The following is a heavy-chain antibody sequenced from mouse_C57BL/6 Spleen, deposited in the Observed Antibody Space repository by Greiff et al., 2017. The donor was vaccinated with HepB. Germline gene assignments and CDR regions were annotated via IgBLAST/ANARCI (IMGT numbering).Heavy chain of an antibody. CDR3: AKSGSSYNWFAY. CDR2: FYPGDGDT. V-gene: IGHV1-80*01. CDR1: GYAFSSYW. D-gene: IGHD1-1*01. J-gene: IGHJ3*01. Sequence: QVQLQQSGAELVKPGASVKISCKASGYAFSSYWMNWVKQRPGKGLEWIGQFYPGDGDTNYNGKFKGKATLTADKSSSTAYMQLSSLTSEDSAVYFCAKSGSSYNWFAYWGQGTLVTVSA.